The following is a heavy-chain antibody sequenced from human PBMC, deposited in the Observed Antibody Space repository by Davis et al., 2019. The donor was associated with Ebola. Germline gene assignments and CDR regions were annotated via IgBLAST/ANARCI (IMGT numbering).Heavy chain of an antibody. CDR2: TYYRSKSYN. CDR1: GDSVSSNSAA. V-gene: IGHV6-1*01. J-gene: IGHJ6*02. CDR3: ARAGRYYYYGMDA. D-gene: IGHD3-10*01. Sequence: SETLSLTCAISGDSVSSNSAAWXXXXXXXXXXXXCLLRTYYRSKSYNAYAVSVKSRITINPDTSKNQFSLQLNSVTPEDTAVYYCARAGRYYYYGMDAWGQGTTVTVSS.